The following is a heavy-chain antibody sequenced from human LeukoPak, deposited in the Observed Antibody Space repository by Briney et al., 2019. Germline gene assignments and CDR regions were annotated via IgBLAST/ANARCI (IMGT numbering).Heavy chain of an antibody. CDR3: ARERMYSGSGSTFPYYDY. CDR1: GFTFSSYW. CDR2: IKPDGSEK. V-gene: IGHV3-7*01. J-gene: IGHJ4*02. Sequence: GGSLRLSCAASGFTFSSYWMSWVRQSPGKGLEWVANIKPDGSEKYYVDSVKGRFPISRDNARNPLFLEMNSLRAEDTAVYYCARERMYSGSGSTFPYYDYWGQGTLVIVSS. D-gene: IGHD3-10*01.